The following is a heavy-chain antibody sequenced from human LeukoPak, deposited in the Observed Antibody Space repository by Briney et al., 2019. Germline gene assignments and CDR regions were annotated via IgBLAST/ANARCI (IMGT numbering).Heavy chain of an antibody. Sequence: GASVRVSCKASGYTFTNFGISWVRQAPGQGLEYMGWISTTNGDTNYALKVQGRVTMTTDASTTTATMELRNLRSDDSGVYYCAQDTVRFAPSHPQRAAFDVWGQGTMVTVSS. V-gene: IGHV1-18*01. CDR2: ISTTNGDT. D-gene: IGHD3-3*01. CDR3: AQDTVRFAPSHPQRAAFDV. CDR1: GYTFTNFG. J-gene: IGHJ3*01.